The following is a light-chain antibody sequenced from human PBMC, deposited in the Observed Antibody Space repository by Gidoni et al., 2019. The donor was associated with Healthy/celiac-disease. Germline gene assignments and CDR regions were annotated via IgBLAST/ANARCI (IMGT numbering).Light chain of an antibody. CDR1: SLRSYY. CDR3: NARDSSGNHLRV. CDR2: GKN. V-gene: IGLV3-19*01. Sequence: SSALTQDPAVSVALGQTVRITCQGDSLRSYYASWYQQKPGQAPLLVIYGKNNRPSGIPDRFSGSSSGNTASVTITGAQAEDEADYYCNARDSSGNHLRVFGGGTKLTVL. J-gene: IGLJ2*01.